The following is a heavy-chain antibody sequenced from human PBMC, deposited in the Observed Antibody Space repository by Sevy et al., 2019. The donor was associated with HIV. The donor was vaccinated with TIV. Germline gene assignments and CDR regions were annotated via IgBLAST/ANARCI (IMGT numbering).Heavy chain of an antibody. J-gene: IGHJ3*02. Sequence: GGSLRLSCTASGFTFGDYAMSWFRQAPGKGLEWVGFIRSKAYGGTTEYAASVKGRFTISRDDYKSIAYLQMNSLKTEDTAVYYCTRDTYYDFWSGYPGVGAFDIWGQGTMVTVSS. CDR3: TRDTYYDFWSGYPGVGAFDI. CDR1: GFTFGDYA. D-gene: IGHD3-3*01. CDR2: IRSKAYGGTT. V-gene: IGHV3-49*03.